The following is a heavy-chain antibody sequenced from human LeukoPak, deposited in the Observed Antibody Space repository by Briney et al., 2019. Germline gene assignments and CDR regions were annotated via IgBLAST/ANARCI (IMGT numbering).Heavy chain of an antibody. V-gene: IGHV4-34*01. J-gene: IGHJ4*02. Sequence: SETLSLTCAVYGGSFSGYYWSWIRQPPGKGLEWIGEINHSGSTNYNPSLKSRVTILVDTSKNQFSLKVRSVTAADTAVYFCARVSGLNNFDSWGQGTLVTVSS. CDR3: ARVSGLNNFDS. D-gene: IGHD1/OR15-1a*01. CDR2: INHSGST. CDR1: GGSFSGYY.